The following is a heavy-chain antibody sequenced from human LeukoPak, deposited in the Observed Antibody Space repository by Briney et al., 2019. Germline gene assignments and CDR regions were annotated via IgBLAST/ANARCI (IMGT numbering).Heavy chain of an antibody. V-gene: IGHV4-59*01. CDR2: IYYSGST. CDR3: ARADSSSWYWYFDL. J-gene: IGHJ2*01. CDR1: GGSISSSY. D-gene: IGHD6-13*01. Sequence: PSETLSLTCTVSGGSISSSYWSWIRQPPGKGLEWIGYIYYSGSTNYNPSLKSRVTISVDTSKNQFSLELSSVTAADTAVYYCARADSSSWYWYFDLWGRGTLVTVSS.